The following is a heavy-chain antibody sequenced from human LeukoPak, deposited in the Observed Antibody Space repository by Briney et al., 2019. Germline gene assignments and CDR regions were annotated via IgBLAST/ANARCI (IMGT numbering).Heavy chain of an antibody. CDR2: INPNSGGT. J-gene: IGHJ6*02. V-gene: IGHV1-2*02. Sequence: GASVKVSCKASGYTFTGYYIHWVRQAPGQGLEWMGWINPNSGGTNYAQKFQGRVTMTRDTSISTAYMELSRLRSDDTAVYYCASGVLVVAATPYLYYYYGMDVWGQGTTVTVSS. CDR3: ASGVLVVAATPYLYYYYGMDV. D-gene: IGHD2-15*01. CDR1: GYTFTGYY.